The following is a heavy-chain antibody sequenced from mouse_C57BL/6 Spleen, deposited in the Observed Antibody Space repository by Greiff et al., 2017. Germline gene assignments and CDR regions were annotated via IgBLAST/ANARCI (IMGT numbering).Heavy chain of an antibody. CDR1: GYSITSGYY. CDR3: ARAELGRWAMDY. CDR2: ISYDGSN. J-gene: IGHJ4*01. V-gene: IGHV3-6*01. D-gene: IGHD4-1*01. Sequence: EVQLVESGPGLVKPSQSLSLTCSVTGYSITSGYYWNWIRQFPGNKLEWMGYISYDGSNNYNPSLKNRISITRDTSKNQFFLKLNSVTTEDTATYYCARAELGRWAMDYWGQGTSVTVSS.